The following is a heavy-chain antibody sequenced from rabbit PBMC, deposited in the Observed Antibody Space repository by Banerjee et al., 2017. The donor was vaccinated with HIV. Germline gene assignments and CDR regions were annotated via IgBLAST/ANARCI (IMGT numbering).Heavy chain of an antibody. V-gene: IGHV1S45*01. CDR1: GFSFSSSYY. J-gene: IGHJ4*02. CDR2: INTSSGNT. Sequence: QEQLEESGGDLVKPEGSLTLTCTASGFSFSSSYYMCWVRQAPGKGLEWIACINTSSGNTVYASWAKGRFTISRTSSTTVTLQMTSLTGADTATYFCARDAGGANVGSINMWGPGTLVTVS. CDR3: ARDAGGANVGSINM. D-gene: IGHD4-2*01.